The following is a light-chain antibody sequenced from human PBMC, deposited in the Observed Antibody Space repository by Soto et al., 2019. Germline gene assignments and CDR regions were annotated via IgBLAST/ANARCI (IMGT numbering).Light chain of an antibody. CDR3: QQSYTLPLT. V-gene: IGKV1-39*01. Sequence: DIQMTQSPSSLSASVGDKVTITCRASRSISSFLNWLQQKPGKAPKILIFAASNLRSGVPSRFSGRGSGTDFTLNISSLQPEDFATYYCQQSYTLPLTFGGGTKVDI. J-gene: IGKJ4*01. CDR2: AAS. CDR1: RSISSF.